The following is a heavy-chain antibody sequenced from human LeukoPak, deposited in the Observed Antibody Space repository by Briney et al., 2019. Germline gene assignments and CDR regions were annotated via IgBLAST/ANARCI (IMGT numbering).Heavy chain of an antibody. V-gene: IGHV3-7*01. D-gene: IGHD2-21*02. CDR1: GFTFSSYW. J-gene: IGHJ4*02. Sequence: PGGSLRLSGAASGFTFSSYWMSWVRQAPGKGLEWVANIKQDGSEKYYVDSVKGRFTISRDNSKNTLYLQMNSLRAEDTAVYYCAKRLSRGDPNDYWGQGTLVTVSS. CDR3: AKRLSRGDPNDY. CDR2: IKQDGSEK.